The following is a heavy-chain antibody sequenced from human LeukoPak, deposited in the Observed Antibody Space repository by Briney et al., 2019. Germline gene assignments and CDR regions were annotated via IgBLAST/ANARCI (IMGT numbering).Heavy chain of an antibody. V-gene: IGHV3-7*01. J-gene: IGHJ4*02. CDR1: GFIFSDSW. Sequence: GRSLRLSCAASGFIFSDSWMSWVRQAPGQGRESVATLWPDGGTVHYLDSVQGRFTISRDNAENSLYLQMNSLRVEDTAMYYCARLLGSGTTYDYWGQGSLVTVSP. CDR2: LWPDGGTV. CDR3: ARLLGSGTTYDY. D-gene: IGHD1-7*01.